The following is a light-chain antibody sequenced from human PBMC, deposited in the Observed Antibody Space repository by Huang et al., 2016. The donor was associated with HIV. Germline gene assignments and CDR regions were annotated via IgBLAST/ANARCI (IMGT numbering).Light chain of an antibody. V-gene: IGKV3-15*01. CDR1: RTVSTN. CDR3: HQYNNWLLS. J-gene: IGKJ4*01. CDR2: GSS. Sequence: IVMTQSPATLSVSPGERVTLSCRANRTVSTNLAGYQQRPGQAPRLLIYGSSTRAPGGPARFSGSGSGTDFSLTISSLQSEDFALYYCHQYNNWLLSFGGGTRVDI.